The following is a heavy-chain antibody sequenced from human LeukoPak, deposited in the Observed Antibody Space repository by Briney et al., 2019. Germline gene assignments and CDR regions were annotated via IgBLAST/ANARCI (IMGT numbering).Heavy chain of an antibody. V-gene: IGHV1-2*02. CDR2: INPNNGGT. D-gene: IGHD3-10*01. Sequence: ASVKVSCKASGYTFTSYGISWVRQAPGQGLEWMGWINPNNGGTYYAEKFQGRVTMTRDTSAYTVYMELDRLRYDDTAVYFCARDLKDDGFGAEGSLDFWGQGTLVTVSS. J-gene: IGHJ4*02. CDR3: ARDLKDDGFGAEGSLDF. CDR1: GYTFTSYG.